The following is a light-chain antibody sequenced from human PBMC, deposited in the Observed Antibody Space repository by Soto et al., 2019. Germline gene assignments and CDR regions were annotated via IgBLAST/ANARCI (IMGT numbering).Light chain of an antibody. CDR3: QQSFHPPYT. CDR2: EAS. V-gene: IGKV1-39*01. Sequence: IQMTQSPSSLSAFVGDSVTISCRASQNIDKNLNWYQQKSGKAPSLLMYEASTLQSGVPSRFSGSGSGTDFTLAITTLQPEDFATYYCQQSFHPPYTFRQGTKLEI. J-gene: IGKJ2*01. CDR1: QNIDKN.